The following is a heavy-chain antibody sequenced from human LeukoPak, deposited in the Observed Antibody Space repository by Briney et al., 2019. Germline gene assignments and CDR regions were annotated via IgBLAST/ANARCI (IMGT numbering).Heavy chain of an antibody. CDR2: IKYDGSEE. CDR1: GFTFSSYS. CDR3: ARDGYLNAMDV. J-gene: IGHJ6*02. D-gene: IGHD5-12*01. Sequence: GGSLRLSCAASGFTFSSYSMNWVRQAPGKGLEWVANIKYDGSEEFYVDSVKGRFTISRDNTMHSLYLQMNSLRVEDTAVYYCARDGYLNAMDVWGQGTTVTVSS. V-gene: IGHV3-7*01.